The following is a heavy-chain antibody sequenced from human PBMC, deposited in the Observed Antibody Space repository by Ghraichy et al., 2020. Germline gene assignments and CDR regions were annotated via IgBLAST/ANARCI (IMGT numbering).Heavy chain of an antibody. CDR3: AQTQYYYFYMDV. J-gene: IGHJ6*03. Sequence: ESLNISCAVSGYSISSSNWWGWFRQPPGKGLEWIGYIYYSGSISYNPSLKSRVTMSVDTSKNQFSLKLSSVTAVDTAVYFCAQTQYYYFYMDVWGKGTSVTVSS. CDR2: IYYSGSI. CDR1: GYSISSSNW. D-gene: IGHD4-23*01. V-gene: IGHV4-28*05.